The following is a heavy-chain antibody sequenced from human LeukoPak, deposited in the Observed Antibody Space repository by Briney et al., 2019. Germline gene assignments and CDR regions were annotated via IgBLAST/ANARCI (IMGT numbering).Heavy chain of an antibody. CDR3: ASTYYYDSIDY. D-gene: IGHD3-22*01. J-gene: IGHJ4*02. CDR1: GFTFSSYG. V-gene: IGHV3-33*01. Sequence: GGSLRLSCAASGFTFSSYGMHWVRQAPGKGLEWVAVIWYDGSNKYYADSVKGRFTISRDNSKNTLYLQMNSLRAEDTAVYYCASTYYYDSIDYWGQGTLVTVSS. CDR2: IWYDGSNK.